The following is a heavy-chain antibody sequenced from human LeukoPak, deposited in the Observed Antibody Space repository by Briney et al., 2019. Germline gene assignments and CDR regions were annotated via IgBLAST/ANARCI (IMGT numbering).Heavy chain of an antibody. Sequence: ASVKVSCKASGYTFTGYYMHWVRQAPGQGLEWMGWINPNSGGTNYAQKFQGRVTMTRDTSISTAYMELSRLRSGDTAVYYCAREKVVLMVYASEDAFDIWGQGTMVTVSS. V-gene: IGHV1-2*02. CDR3: AREKVVLMVYASEDAFDI. J-gene: IGHJ3*02. CDR2: INPNSGGT. D-gene: IGHD2-8*01. CDR1: GYTFTGYY.